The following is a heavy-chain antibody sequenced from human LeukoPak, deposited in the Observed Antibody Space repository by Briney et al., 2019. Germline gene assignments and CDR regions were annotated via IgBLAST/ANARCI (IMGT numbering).Heavy chain of an antibody. CDR3: ARGSGKQSGGWYLFNI. V-gene: IGHV3-48*03. J-gene: IGHJ3*02. Sequence: GWSLRLSCAASAFTFSSYEMNWVRQAPGKGLEWVSYISTGGTMYYADSVKGRFTISRGNAKNSLYLQMDSLRAEDTAVYYCARGSGKQSGGWYLFNIWGKGKMVPVS. D-gene: IGHD2-15*01. CDR1: AFTFSSYE. CDR2: ISTGGTM.